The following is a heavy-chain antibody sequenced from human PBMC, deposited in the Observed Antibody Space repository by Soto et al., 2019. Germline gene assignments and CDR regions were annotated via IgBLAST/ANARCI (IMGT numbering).Heavy chain of an antibody. D-gene: IGHD4-4*01. CDR2: ISDSGANT. CDR3: AKVADRYSNRGAFSDG. J-gene: IGHJ6*02. CDR1: GFIFSSYA. Sequence: PGGSLRLSCAGSGFIFSSYAMAWVRQAPGKGLEWVSAISDSGANTYYADSVKGRFTISRDNSKNTLFLQMNSLRAEDTAVYYCAKVADRYSNRGAFSDGRGQRTTDTVSS. V-gene: IGHV3-23*01.